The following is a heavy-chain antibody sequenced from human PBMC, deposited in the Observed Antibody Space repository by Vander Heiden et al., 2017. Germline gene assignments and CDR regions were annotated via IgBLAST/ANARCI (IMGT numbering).Heavy chain of an antibody. Sequence: QVQLQQWGAGLLKPSETLSLTCAVYGGSFSGYYWSWIRQPPGKGLEWIGEINHSGSTTYNPSLKRRVTISVDTSKNQCSLKLSSVTAADTAVYYCARGRVIQRWLPRDFDYWGQGTLVTVSS. D-gene: IGHD5-18*01. CDR2: INHSGST. CDR3: ARGRVIQRWLPRDFDY. J-gene: IGHJ4*02. CDR1: GGSFSGYY. V-gene: IGHV4-34*01.